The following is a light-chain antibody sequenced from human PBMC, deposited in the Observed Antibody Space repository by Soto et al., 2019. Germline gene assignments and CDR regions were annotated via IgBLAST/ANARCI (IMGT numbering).Light chain of an antibody. Sequence: QSALTQPASVSGSPGQSITISCSGTSSDVGGYKYVSWYQQHPGKAPKLMIYDVGTRPSGVSNRFSGSKSGNTASLIISGLQAEDEADYYCISYTISSPFVFGTGTKLTVL. CDR3: ISYTISSPFV. CDR2: DVG. CDR1: SSDVGGYKY. V-gene: IGLV2-14*01. J-gene: IGLJ1*01.